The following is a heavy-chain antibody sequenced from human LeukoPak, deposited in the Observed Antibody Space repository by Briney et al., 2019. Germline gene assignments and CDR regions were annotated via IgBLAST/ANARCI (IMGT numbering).Heavy chain of an antibody. CDR1: GFNVNSNY. CDR3: AGTETSSWSSWFDY. D-gene: IGHD6-13*01. CDR2: IYAGGTT. V-gene: IGHV3-66*01. J-gene: IGHJ4*02. Sequence: GGSLRLSCAASGFNVNSNYLSWVRQAPGKGLEWVSIIYAGGTTNYADSVKGRFSIFRDNSRNTVYPQMNTVRAEDTAVYYCAGTETSSWSSWFDYWGQGTLVTVSS.